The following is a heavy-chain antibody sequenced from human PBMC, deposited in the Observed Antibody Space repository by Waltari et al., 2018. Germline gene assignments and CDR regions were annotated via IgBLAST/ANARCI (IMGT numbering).Heavy chain of an antibody. J-gene: IGHJ6*02. D-gene: IGHD3-3*01. CDR3: AKDARFLEWYPSLGDV. V-gene: IGHV3-23*04. Sequence: EVQLVESGGGLVQPGGSLRLSCAASGFTFSSYAMSWVRQAPGKGLEWVSAISGSGGSTYYADSVKGRFTISRDNSKNTLYLQMNSLRAEDTAVYYCAKDARFLEWYPSLGDVWGQGTTVTVSS. CDR1: GFTFSSYA. CDR2: ISGSGGST.